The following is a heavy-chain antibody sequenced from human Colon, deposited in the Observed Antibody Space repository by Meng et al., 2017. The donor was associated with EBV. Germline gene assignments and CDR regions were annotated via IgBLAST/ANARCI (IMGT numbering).Heavy chain of an antibody. CDR1: GGSLSDYY. CDR3: SRGVDSYKLGNL. J-gene: IGHJ2*01. D-gene: IGHD7-27*01. Sequence: EQLQLWGAGLLKPSETLSLTCVVYGGSLSDYYCSWIRQSPGRGLEWIGEIHPSGSIFYNPSLQSRVTISVDTSKNQFSLNLNSVTAADTAVYFCSRGVDSYKLGNLWGRGTLVTVSS. CDR2: IHPSGSI. V-gene: IGHV4-34*02.